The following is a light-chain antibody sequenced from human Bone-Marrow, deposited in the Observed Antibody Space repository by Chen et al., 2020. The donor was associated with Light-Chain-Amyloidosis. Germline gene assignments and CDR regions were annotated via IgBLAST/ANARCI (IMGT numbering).Light chain of an antibody. CDR1: QSLLYTSNNKNY. Sequence: DIVMTQSPDSLAVSLGGRATINCKSSQSLLYTSNNKNYLTWYQQKPGQPPKLLIHWASTRESGVTDRFSGSGYGTEFTLTISSLQAEDVAVYYCQQYYSSPRWTFGQGTRVEIK. J-gene: IGKJ1*01. V-gene: IGKV4-1*01. CDR3: QQYYSSPRWT. CDR2: WAS.